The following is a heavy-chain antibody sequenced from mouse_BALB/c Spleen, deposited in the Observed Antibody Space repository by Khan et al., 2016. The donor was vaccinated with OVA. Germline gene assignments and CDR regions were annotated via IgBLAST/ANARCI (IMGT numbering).Heavy chain of an antibody. CDR2: IYYSGTV. J-gene: IGHJ1*01. Sequence: QLEESGPGLVKPSQTVSLTCTVTGISITSGNYRWSWIRQFPGNKLEWIGNIYYSGTVTYNPYLTSRTTITRATSKNQFFLEMNSLTAEDTATYYCARDYGSLYWFFDVWAAGPTVTVSS. CDR1: GISITSGNYR. CDR3: ARDYGSLYWFFDV. V-gene: IGHV3-5*02. D-gene: IGHD1-1*01.